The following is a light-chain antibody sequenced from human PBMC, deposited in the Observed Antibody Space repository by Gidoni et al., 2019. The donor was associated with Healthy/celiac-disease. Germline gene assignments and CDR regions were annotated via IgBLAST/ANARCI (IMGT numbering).Light chain of an antibody. CDR3: QQYYSTPWT. V-gene: IGKV4-1*01. Sequence: DIVMTQSPDSLAVSLGERATINCKSSQSVLYSSNHKNYLAWYQQKPGQPPKLLIYWASTRESGVPDRFSGSGSGTDFTLTISSLQADDVAFYYCQQYYSTPWTFGQGTKVEIK. J-gene: IGKJ1*01. CDR1: QSVLYSSNHKNY. CDR2: WAS.